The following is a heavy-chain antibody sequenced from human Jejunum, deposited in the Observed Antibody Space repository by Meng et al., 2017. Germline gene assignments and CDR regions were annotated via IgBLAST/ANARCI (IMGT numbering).Heavy chain of an antibody. D-gene: IGHD2-21*01. V-gene: IGHV3-9*02. Sequence: GGSLRLSCVASGFMSEEHAMHWVRQATGEGLQWVSGIFLSSDAVDYADSVKGRFTTSRDRAKNSLFLQMNRLRPDDTALYYCTKDINAGGADVWGQGTMVTVSS. CDR2: IFLSSDAV. CDR3: TKDINAGGADV. J-gene: IGHJ3*01. CDR1: GFMSEEHA.